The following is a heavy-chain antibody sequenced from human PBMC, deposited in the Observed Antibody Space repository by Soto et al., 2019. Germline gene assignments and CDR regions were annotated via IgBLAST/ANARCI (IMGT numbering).Heavy chain of an antibody. J-gene: IGHJ5*02. CDR1: GYSFTNYW. CDR2: IHPGDSDT. Sequence: GESLRISCQGSGYSFTNYWVGWVSQITGRGLEWMGIIHPGDSDTRYSPFFQGQVTISADKSISTAYLQWSSLKASDTAMYYCARHNRYSSTWFEGWFDPWGQGPLVTVSS. V-gene: IGHV5-51*01. D-gene: IGHD6-13*01. CDR3: ARHNRYSSTWFEGWFDP.